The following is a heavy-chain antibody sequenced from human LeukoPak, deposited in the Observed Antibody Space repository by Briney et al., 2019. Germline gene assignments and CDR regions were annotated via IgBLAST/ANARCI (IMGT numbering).Heavy chain of an antibody. J-gene: IGHJ5*02. CDR2: IYTSGST. V-gene: IGHV4-61*02. CDR3: ARAEPYYDFWSGPKEGIGFDP. D-gene: IGHD3-3*01. CDR1: GGSISSGSYY. Sequence: SQTLSLTCTVSGGSISSGSYYWSWIRQPAGKGLEWIGRIYTSGSTNYNPSLKSRVTISVDTSKNQFSLKLSSVTAADTAVYYCARAEPYYDFWSGPKEGIGFDPWGQGTLVTVSS.